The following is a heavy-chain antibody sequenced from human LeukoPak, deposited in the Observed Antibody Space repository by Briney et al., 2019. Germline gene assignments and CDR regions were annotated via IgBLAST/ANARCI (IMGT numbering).Heavy chain of an antibody. CDR1: GGTFSSYA. CDR2: IIPIFGTA. V-gene: IGHV1-69*05. Sequence: ASVKVSCKASGGTFSSYAISWARQAPGQGLEWMGGIIPIFGTANYAQRFQGRVTMTRDTSTRTVYMEVSSLRSEDTAVYYCARQGAYSSAIGLGYWGQGTLVTVSS. J-gene: IGHJ4*02. CDR3: ARQGAYSSAIGLGY. D-gene: IGHD6-19*01.